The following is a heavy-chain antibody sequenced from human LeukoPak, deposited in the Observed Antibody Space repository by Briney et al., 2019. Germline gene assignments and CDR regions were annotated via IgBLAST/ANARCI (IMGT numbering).Heavy chain of an antibody. J-gene: IGHJ5*02. D-gene: IGHD3-3*01. V-gene: IGHV3-23*01. CDR2: ISSSGGST. Sequence: GGSLRLSCPASGFTFYNYAMSWVRQAPGKGPEWVSSISSSGGSTYYADSVKGRFTISRDNSKNTLYLQMNSLRAEDTAVFYCAKSSLLEWLSRQSWFDPWGQGTLVTVSS. CDR1: GFTFYNYA. CDR3: AKSSLLEWLSRQSWFDP.